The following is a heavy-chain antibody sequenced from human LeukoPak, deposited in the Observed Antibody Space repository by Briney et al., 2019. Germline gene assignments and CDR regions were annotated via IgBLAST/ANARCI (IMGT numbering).Heavy chain of an antibody. V-gene: IGHV1-18*01. J-gene: IGHJ4*02. Sequence: ASVKVSCKASGSTFAAYFIHWVRQAPGQGLEWMGWINTYNGNTNYAQNVQGRVTMTTDTATSTAYMELRSLTSYDTSVYFCARVITMFRGVILPVSGFDYWGEGALFSVSS. CDR1: GSTFAAYF. D-gene: IGHD3-10*01. CDR2: INTYNGNT. CDR3: ARVITMFRGVILPVSGFDY.